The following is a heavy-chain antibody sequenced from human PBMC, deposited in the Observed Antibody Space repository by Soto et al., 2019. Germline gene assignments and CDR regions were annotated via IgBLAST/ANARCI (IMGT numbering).Heavy chain of an antibody. Sequence: ASVKVSCKASGYTFTTYCISWVRQAPGQGLEWLGWINTHNGNTNYAQNLQGRVIMTADTSTSTAYMELRSLRSDDTAIYYCTREGSAPYXYYGMDAWGQGTTVTVSS. CDR2: INTHNGNT. CDR3: TREGSAPYXYYGMDA. V-gene: IGHV1-18*01. J-gene: IGHJ6*02. D-gene: IGHD6-19*01. CDR1: GYTFTTYC.